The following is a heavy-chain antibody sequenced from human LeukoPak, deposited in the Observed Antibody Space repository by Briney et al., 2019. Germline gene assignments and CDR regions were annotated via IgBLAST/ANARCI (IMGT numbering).Heavy chain of an antibody. CDR1: GGSLRSSNYY. CDR3: ARRRRAPPILFDS. V-gene: IGHV4-39*01. CDR2: IYYSGST. D-gene: IGHD1-26*01. J-gene: IGHJ4*02. Sequence: SETLSLTCTVSGGSLRSSNYYWGWIRQPPGKELEWIGSIYYSGSTYYHPSLKSRVPTSVATSKTEFSLKLTSVTPADTPVYYCARRRRAPPILFDSWGQGTLVTGSS.